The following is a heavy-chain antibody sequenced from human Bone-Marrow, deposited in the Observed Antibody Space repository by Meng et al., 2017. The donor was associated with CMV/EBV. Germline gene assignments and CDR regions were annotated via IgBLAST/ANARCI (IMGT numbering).Heavy chain of an antibody. D-gene: IGHD3-10*01. CDR1: GGSISANYY. J-gene: IGHJ4*02. V-gene: IGHV4-39*07. CDR3: TRGGVIDYFDY. Sequence: SETLSLTCTVSGGSISANYYWGWIRQPPGKELEWIGSIFNSGSTYYRPSLKSRVTISMDTSKNQFSLKLTSVTAADTAVYYCTRGGVIDYFDYWGQGTLVIVSS. CDR2: IFNSGST.